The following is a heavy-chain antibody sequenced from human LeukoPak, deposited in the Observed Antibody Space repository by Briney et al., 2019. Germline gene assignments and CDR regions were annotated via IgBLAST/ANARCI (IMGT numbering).Heavy chain of an antibody. Sequence: PSETLSLTCTVSGGSISSYYWSWIRQPPGKGLEWIGYIYYSGSTNYNPSLKSRVTISVDTSKNQFSLKLSSVTAADTAVYYCARQPVSRHYYYYMDVWGKGTAVAISS. V-gene: IGHV4-59*01. CDR1: GGSISSYY. CDR2: IYYSGST. D-gene: IGHD1-14*01. J-gene: IGHJ6*03. CDR3: ARQPVSRHYYYYMDV.